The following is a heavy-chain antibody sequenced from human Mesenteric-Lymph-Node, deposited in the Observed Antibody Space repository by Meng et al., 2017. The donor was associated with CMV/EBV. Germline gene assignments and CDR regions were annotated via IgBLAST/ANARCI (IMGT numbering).Heavy chain of an antibody. Sequence: SETLSLTCTVSGDSISSSGYYWGWIRQPPGKGLEWIGNIYYSGSTYYNPSLKSRVTISVDTSKNQFSLKLSSVTAADTAVYYCARAVYYDFWSGYYFGYWGQGTLVTVPQ. CDR2: IYYSGST. V-gene: IGHV4-39*07. CDR1: GDSISSSGYY. J-gene: IGHJ4*02. D-gene: IGHD3-3*01. CDR3: ARAVYYDFWSGYYFGY.